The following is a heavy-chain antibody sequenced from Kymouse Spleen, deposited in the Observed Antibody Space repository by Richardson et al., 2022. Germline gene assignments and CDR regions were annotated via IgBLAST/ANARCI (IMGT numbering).Heavy chain of an antibody. V-gene: IGHV4-59*01. CDR1: GGSISSYY. CDR3: ARENNWNYFDY. Sequence: QVQLQESGPGLVKPSETLSLTCTVSGGSISSYYWSWIRQPPGKGLEWIGYIYYSGSTNYNPSLKSRVTISVDTSKNQFSLKLSSVTAADTAVYYCARENNWNYFDYWGQGTLVTVSS. J-gene: IGHJ4*02. CDR2: IYYSGST. D-gene: IGHD1-20*01,IGHD1-7*01.